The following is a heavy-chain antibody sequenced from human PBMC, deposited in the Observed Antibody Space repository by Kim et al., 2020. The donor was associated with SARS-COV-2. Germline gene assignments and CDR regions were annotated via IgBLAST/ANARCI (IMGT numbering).Heavy chain of an antibody. CDR2: IIPIFGTA. CDR1: GGTFSSYA. J-gene: IGHJ4*02. D-gene: IGHD2-15*01. V-gene: IGHV1-69*13. CDR3: ARGKEGALLPFDY. Sequence: SVKVSCKASGGTFSSYAISWVRQAPGQGLEWMGGIIPIFGTANYAQKFQGRVTITADESTSTAYMELSSLRSEDTAVYYCARGKEGALLPFDYWGQGTLVTVSS.